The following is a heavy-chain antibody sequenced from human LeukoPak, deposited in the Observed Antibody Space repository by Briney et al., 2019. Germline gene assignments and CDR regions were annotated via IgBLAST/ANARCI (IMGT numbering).Heavy chain of an antibody. CDR1: GYTFTGYY. CDR2: INPNSGGT. J-gene: IGHJ5*02. D-gene: IGHD2-15*01. CDR3: AREMLGYCSGGSCYFGWFDP. Sequence: ASVKVSCKASGYTFTGYYMHWVRQAPGQGLEWMGWINPNSGGTNYAQKFQGRVTMTRDTSISTAYMELSRLRSDDTAVYYCAREMLGYCSGGSCYFGWFDPWGQGTLVTVSS. V-gene: IGHV1-2*02.